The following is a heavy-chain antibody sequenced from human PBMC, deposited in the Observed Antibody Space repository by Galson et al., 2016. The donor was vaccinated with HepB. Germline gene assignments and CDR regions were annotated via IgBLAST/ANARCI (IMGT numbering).Heavy chain of an antibody. Sequence: SVKVSCKASGYTFSDYYMHWVRQAPGQGLEWMGVINPSRGSTSYAQKFQGRVTMTRDTSTSTVYMELSSLRSEDTAVYYCARSREMTTTWGYFDYWGQGTLVTVSS. J-gene: IGHJ4*02. CDR1: GYTFSDYY. V-gene: IGHV1-46*01. CDR2: INPSRGST. D-gene: IGHD5-24*01. CDR3: ARSREMTTTWGYFDY.